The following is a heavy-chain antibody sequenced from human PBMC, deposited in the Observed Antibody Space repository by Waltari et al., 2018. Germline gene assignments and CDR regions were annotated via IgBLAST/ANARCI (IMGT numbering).Heavy chain of an antibody. J-gene: IGHJ4*02. CDR2: ISSSSSYI. CDR3: ARVVGVTIDY. CDR1: GFTFSSYS. D-gene: IGHD4-17*01. Sequence: EVQLVESGGGLVKPGGSLRLSCAASGFTFSSYSMNWVRQAPGKGLEWVSSISSSSSYIYYADSVKGRFTISRDNAKNSLYLQMNSRRAEDTAVYYCARVVGVTIDYWGQGTLVTVSS. V-gene: IGHV3-21*01.